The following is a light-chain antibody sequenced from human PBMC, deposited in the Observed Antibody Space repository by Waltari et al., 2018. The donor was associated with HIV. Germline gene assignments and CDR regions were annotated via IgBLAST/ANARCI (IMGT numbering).Light chain of an antibody. V-gene: IGLV2-11*01. CDR1: SSDVGDSTY. CDR3: CSYAGTWL. CDR2: DVT. Sequence: QSALTHPPSVPGPPAQSVPPSSPGTSSDVGDSTYVSWYQRHPGKAPKLMIYDVTKRPSGVPDRFSGSKSGNTASLTISGLQAEDDAEYYCCSYAGTWLFGGGTKLTVL. J-gene: IGLJ3*02.